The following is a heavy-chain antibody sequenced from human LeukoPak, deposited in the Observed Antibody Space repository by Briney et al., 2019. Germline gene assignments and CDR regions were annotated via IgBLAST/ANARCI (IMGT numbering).Heavy chain of an antibody. Sequence: GRSLRLSCAASGFTFSSYGMHWVRQAPGKGLEWVAVIWYDGSNKDYAGSVKGRFTVSRDNSRNTLFLQMNSLRVEDTAVYYCATDRATQYFDYWGQGTLVSVPS. CDR1: GFTFSSYG. CDR2: IWYDGSNK. J-gene: IGHJ4*02. V-gene: IGHV3-33*01. CDR3: ATDRATQYFDY. D-gene: IGHD2-15*01.